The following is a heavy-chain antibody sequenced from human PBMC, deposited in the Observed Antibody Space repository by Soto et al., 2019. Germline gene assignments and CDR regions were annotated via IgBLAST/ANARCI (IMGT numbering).Heavy chain of an antibody. V-gene: IGHV4-39*01. J-gene: IGHJ4*02. CDR1: GGSISSSSYY. CDR3: ARRDCSGGICYSSGRVFHFDY. Sequence: PSETLSLTCTVSGGSISSSSYYWGWIRQPPGKGLEWIGSIYYSGSTYYNPSLKSRVTISVDTSKNQFSLKLSSVTAADTAVYYCARRDCSGGICYSSGRVFHFDYWGQGTLVTVSS. CDR2: IYYSGST. D-gene: IGHD2-15*01.